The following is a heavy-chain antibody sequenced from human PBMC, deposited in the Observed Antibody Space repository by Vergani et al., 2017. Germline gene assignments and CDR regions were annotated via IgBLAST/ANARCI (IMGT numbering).Heavy chain of an antibody. CDR1: GFTVSSNY. D-gene: IGHD5-18*01. CDR2: IYNGGRT. CDR3: ARQGVAMAPLDY. V-gene: IGHV3-66*04. J-gene: IGHJ4*02. Sequence: EVQLVESGGGLVQPGGSLRLSCAASGFTVSSNYMSWVRLAPGKGLEWVSVIYNGGRTYYADSVKGRFTISRDNTKNTLYLQMNSLRAEDTAVYYCARQGVAMAPLDYWGQGTLVTVSS.